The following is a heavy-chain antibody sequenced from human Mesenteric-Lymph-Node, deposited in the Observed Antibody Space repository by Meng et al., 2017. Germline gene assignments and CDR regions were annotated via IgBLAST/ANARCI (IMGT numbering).Heavy chain of an antibody. V-gene: IGHV4-59*01. CDR1: RGSISNYY. D-gene: IGHD5-18*01. CDR2: IYYTGST. J-gene: IGHJ4*02. CDR3: ARAGYSYSTGYYFDY. Sequence: SETLSLTCTVSRGSISNYYWTWIRQPPGKGLEWIGFIYYTGSTNYNPTLKSRVTISLETSKNQFSLKLTSVTAADTAVYYCARAGYSYSTGYYFDYWGQGTLVTVSS.